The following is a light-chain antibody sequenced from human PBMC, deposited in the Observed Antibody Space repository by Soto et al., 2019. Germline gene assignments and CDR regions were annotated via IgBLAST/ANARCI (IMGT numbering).Light chain of an antibody. CDR1: QSVLTY. CDR2: DAS. Sequence: EILLTQSPATLSLSPGERATLSCRASQSVLTYLGWYQQKPGQAPRLLIYDASNRAAGIPDRFSGSWSRTDFTLTISSLEPEYFAIYYCQQRSNLVSFGQGTRLEIK. J-gene: IGKJ5*01. V-gene: IGKV3-11*01. CDR3: QQRSNLVS.